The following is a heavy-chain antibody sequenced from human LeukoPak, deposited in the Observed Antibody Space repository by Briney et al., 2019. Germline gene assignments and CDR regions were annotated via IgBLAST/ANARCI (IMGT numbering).Heavy chain of an antibody. Sequence: SETLSLTCAVYGGSFSGYYWSWIRQPPGKGLEWIGEINHSGSTNYNPSLKSRVTISVDTSKNQFSLKLSSVTAADTAVYYCAREGDILMSSMDVWGQGTTVTVSS. CDR2: INHSGST. J-gene: IGHJ6*02. CDR1: GGSFSGYY. CDR3: AREGDILMSSMDV. V-gene: IGHV4-34*01. D-gene: IGHD3-9*01.